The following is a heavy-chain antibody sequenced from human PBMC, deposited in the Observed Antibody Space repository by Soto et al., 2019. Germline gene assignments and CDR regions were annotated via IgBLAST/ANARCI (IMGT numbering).Heavy chain of an antibody. CDR3: VTGNQNFFDY. CDR1: GFTIRTFG. CDR2: IWNDGSKK. Sequence: QVLLVETGGGVVQPGRSLRLSCAASGFTIRTFGMHWVRQAPGKGLEWVSVIWNDGSKKFYADSVKGRFTISRDNSNNTLYLQMDSLRPEDTAVYYCVTGNQNFFDYWGQGTLVTVSS. V-gene: IGHV3-33*01. J-gene: IGHJ4*02. D-gene: IGHD1-1*01.